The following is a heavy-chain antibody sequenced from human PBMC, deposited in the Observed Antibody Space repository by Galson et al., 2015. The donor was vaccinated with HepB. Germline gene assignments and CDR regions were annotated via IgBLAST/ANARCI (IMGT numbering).Heavy chain of an antibody. V-gene: IGHV4-34*01. D-gene: IGHD5-18*01. CDR3: ARGSGYSLRSGMDV. J-gene: IGHJ6*02. CDR2: INHSGST. CDR1: GGSFSGYY. Sequence: ETLFLTCAVYGGSFSGYYWSWIRQPPGKGLEWIGEINHSGSTNYNPSLKSRVTISVDTSKNQFSLKLSSVTAADTAVYYCARGSGYSLRSGMDVWGQGTPVTVSS.